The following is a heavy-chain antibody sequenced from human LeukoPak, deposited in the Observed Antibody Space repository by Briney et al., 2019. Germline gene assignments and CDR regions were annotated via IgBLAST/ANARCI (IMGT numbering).Heavy chain of an antibody. J-gene: IGHJ5*02. CDR3: ARDLGQYYDTSDNWFDP. Sequence: GGSLRLSFAASGFTFSNYWMHWVRQAPGRGRVWVSRINSDGINTSYADSVKGRFTISRDNAKNTLNLQMNSLRAEDTAVYYCARDLGQYYDTSDNWFDPWGQGTLVTVSS. CDR2: INSDGINT. D-gene: IGHD3-22*01. V-gene: IGHV3-74*01. CDR1: GFTFSNYW.